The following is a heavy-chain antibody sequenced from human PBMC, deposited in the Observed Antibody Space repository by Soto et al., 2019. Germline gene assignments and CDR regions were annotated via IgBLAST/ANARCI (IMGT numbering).Heavy chain of an antibody. CDR2: ISSSSSTI. D-gene: IGHD6-19*01. Sequence: PGGSLRLSCAASGFTFSSYSMNWVRQAPGKGLEWVSYISSSSSTIYYADSVKGRFTISRDNAKNSLYLQMNSLRDEDTAVYYCASGRQWLVISAFDIWRQGTMVTVSS. J-gene: IGHJ3*02. V-gene: IGHV3-48*02. CDR3: ASGRQWLVISAFDI. CDR1: GFTFSSYS.